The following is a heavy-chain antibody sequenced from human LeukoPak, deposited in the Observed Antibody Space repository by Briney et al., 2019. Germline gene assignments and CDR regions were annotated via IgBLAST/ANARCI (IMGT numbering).Heavy chain of an antibody. CDR3: ARGQGASCFLD. CDR1: GFTFSSYA. Sequence: GGSLRLSCAASGFTFSSYAMHWVRQAPGKGLEWVAVISYDGSNKYYADSVKGRFTISRDNAKNSLYLQMNSLRAEDTAVYYCARGQGASCFLDWGQGTLVTVSS. J-gene: IGHJ4*02. D-gene: IGHD2-2*01. CDR2: ISYDGSNK. V-gene: IGHV3-30-3*01.